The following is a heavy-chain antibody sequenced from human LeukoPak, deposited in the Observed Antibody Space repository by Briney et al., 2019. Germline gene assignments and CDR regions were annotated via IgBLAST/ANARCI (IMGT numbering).Heavy chain of an antibody. Sequence: GGSLRLSCAASGFTFSSYWMNWVRQAPGKGLEWVANIKQDGSEKYYVGSVKGRFTISRDNAKNSLYLQMNSLRAEDTAVYYCARVGYDFWSGYYLGGDYFDYWGQGILVTVSS. V-gene: IGHV3-7*01. J-gene: IGHJ4*02. CDR2: IKQDGSEK. CDR1: GFTFSSYW. D-gene: IGHD3-3*01. CDR3: ARVGYDFWSGYYLGGDYFDY.